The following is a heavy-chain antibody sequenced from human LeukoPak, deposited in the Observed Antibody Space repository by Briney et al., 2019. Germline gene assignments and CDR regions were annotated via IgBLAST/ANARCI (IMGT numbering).Heavy chain of an antibody. Sequence: PSGTLSLTWAVSGGSISTTNWWSWLRQPPGKGLEWIGEIFHSGLTNYNPSLKSRVTISIDISKSQFSLKLTSVTAADTAVYYCARASTYGSGSYYKVGFDYWGQGILVTVSS. J-gene: IGHJ4*02. CDR3: ARASTYGSGSYYKVGFDY. D-gene: IGHD3-10*01. CDR2: IFHSGLT. V-gene: IGHV4-4*02. CDR1: GGSISTTNW.